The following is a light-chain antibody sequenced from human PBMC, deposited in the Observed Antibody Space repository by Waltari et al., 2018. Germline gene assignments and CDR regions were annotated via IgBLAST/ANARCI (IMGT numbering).Light chain of an antibody. CDR1: QSISNY. V-gene: IGKV1-39*01. CDR3: QQSYSTPYT. Sequence: DIQMTQSPFSLSASVGHRVTITCRASQSISNYLNWYQQKPGKAPKLLMYAASSLQSGVPSRFSGSGSGTAFTLTISSLQPEDFATYYCQQSYSTPYTFGQGTKLEIK. J-gene: IGKJ2*01. CDR2: AAS.